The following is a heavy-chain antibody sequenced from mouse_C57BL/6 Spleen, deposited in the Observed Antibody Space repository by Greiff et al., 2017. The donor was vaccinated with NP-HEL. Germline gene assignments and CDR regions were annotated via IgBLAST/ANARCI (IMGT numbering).Heavy chain of an antibody. CDR2: IDPETGGT. Sequence: VKLQQSGAELVRPGASVTLSCKASGYTFTDYEMHWVKQTPVHGLEWIGAIDPETGGTAYNQKFKGKAILTADKSSSTAYMELRSLTSEDSAVYYCTRWVYSNYVSFAYWGQGTLVTVSA. J-gene: IGHJ3*01. CDR3: TRWVYSNYVSFAY. CDR1: GYTFTDYE. V-gene: IGHV1-15*01. D-gene: IGHD2-5*01.